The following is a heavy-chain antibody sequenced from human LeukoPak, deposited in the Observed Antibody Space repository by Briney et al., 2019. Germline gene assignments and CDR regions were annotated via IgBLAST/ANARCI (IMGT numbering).Heavy chain of an antibody. V-gene: IGHV3-23*01. CDR3: ALDVDMDWFDP. CDR2: ISGSGGST. J-gene: IGHJ5*02. D-gene: IGHD5-12*01. CDR1: GFTFSSYA. Sequence: GGSLRLSCAASGFTFSSYAMRWVRQAPGKGLEWVSAISGSGGSTYYADSVKGRFTISRDNSKNTLYLQMNSLRAEDTAVYYCALDVDMDWFDPWGQGTLVTVSS.